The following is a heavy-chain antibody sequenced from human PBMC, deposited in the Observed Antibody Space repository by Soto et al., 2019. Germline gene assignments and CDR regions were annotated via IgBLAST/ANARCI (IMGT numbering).Heavy chain of an antibody. Sequence: QVQLVQSGAEVKKPGASVKVSCKASGYTFTSYGISWVRQAPGQGLEWMGWISAYNGNTNYAQKLQGRVTMTTDTSTMTGYMELRGLRYDDTAVYHCATDPGGTYTHWSQANLVTVSS. CDR1: GYTFTSYG. J-gene: IGHJ4*02. CDR3: ATDPGGTYTH. V-gene: IGHV1-18*01. D-gene: IGHD1-26*01. CDR2: ISAYNGNT.